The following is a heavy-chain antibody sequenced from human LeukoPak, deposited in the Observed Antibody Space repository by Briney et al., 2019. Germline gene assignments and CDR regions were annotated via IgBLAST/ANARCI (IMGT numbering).Heavy chain of an antibody. D-gene: IGHD3-22*01. CDR3: AREGRDYYDSSGYYYGAFDI. CDR2: INPNSGGT. V-gene: IGHV1-2*02. Sequence: ASVKVSCKASGYTFTGYYMHWVRQAPGQGLAWMGWINPNSGGTNYAQKFQGRVTMTRDTSTSTVYMELSSLRSEDTAVYYCAREGRDYYDSSGYYYGAFDIWGQGTMVTVSS. CDR1: GYTFTGYY. J-gene: IGHJ3*02.